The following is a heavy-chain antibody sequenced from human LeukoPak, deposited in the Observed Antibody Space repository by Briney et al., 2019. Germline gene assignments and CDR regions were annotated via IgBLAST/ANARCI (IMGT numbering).Heavy chain of an antibody. CDR2: ISGSGGST. Sequence: PGGSLRLSCAASGFTFSSYAMSWVRQAPGKGLEWVSAISGSGGSTHYADSVKGRFTISRDNSKNTLYLQMNSLRAEDTAVYYCVKGGYSSGWFPYSFDYWGQGTLVTVSS. CDR3: VKGGYSSGWFPYSFDY. D-gene: IGHD6-19*01. V-gene: IGHV3-23*01. CDR1: GFTFSSYA. J-gene: IGHJ4*02.